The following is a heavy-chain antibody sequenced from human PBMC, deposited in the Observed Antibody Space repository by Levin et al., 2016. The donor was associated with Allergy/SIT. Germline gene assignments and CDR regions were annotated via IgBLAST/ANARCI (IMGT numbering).Heavy chain of an antibody. CDR3: ARRDAGYYGSGGFDP. J-gene: IGHJ5*02. CDR1: GGSISSSRFY. CDR2: IYYSGTT. Sequence: GSLRLSCTVSGGSISSSRFYWDWIRQPPGKGLEWIGSIYYSGTTYYTPSLKSRVTISVDTSKNQFSLKLSSVTAADTAVYYCARRDAGYYGSGGFDPWGQGTLVTVSS. D-gene: IGHD3-10*01. V-gene: IGHV4-39*01.